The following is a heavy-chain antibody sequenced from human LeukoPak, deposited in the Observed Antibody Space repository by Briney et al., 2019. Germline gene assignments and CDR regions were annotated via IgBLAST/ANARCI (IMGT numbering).Heavy chain of an antibody. V-gene: IGHV4-30-2*01. CDR3: ARGVRQWLEFDY. Sequence: SETLSLTCAVSGGSISSGGYSWSWIRQPPGKGLEWIGYIYHSGSTYYNPSLKSRVTISVDRSKNQFSLKLSSVTAADTAVYYCARGVRQWLEFDYWGQGTLVTVSS. J-gene: IGHJ4*02. CDR2: IYHSGST. D-gene: IGHD6-19*01. CDR1: GGSISSGGYS.